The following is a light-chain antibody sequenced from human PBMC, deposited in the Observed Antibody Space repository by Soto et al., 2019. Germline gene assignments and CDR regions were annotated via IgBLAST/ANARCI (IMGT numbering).Light chain of an antibody. V-gene: IGKV3-20*01. J-gene: IGKJ1*01. CDR2: VAS. CDR1: QSVSSSY. Sequence: EIVLTQSPGTLSLSPGERATLSCRASQSVSSSYLAWYQQKPGQAPRLLIYVASSRATDIPDRFSGSGSGTDFTLTISRLEPEDFAVYYCQQYGSSPPWTFGQGTKVESK. CDR3: QQYGSSPPWT.